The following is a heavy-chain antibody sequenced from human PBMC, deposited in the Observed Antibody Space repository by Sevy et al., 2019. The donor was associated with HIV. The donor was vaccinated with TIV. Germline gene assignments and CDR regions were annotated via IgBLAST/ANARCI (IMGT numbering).Heavy chain of an antibody. D-gene: IGHD2-2*02. CDR1: GDSINTYY. V-gene: IGHV4-59*08. J-gene: IGHJ4*02. CDR3: ARLRWDLVVVPGATPGCYFDS. Sequence: SETLSLTCTVSGDSINTYYWSWIRQPPGKGLEWIGYVSHSGNTNYNPSLKSGFSMSVDTSTKQFSRKVKSVTAADTAVYYCARLRWDLVVVPGATPGCYFDSWGQGTLVTVSS. CDR2: VSHSGNT.